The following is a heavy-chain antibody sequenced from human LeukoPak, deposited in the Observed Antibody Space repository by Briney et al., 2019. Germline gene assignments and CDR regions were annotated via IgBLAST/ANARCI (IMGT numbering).Heavy chain of an antibody. D-gene: IGHD3-3*01. CDR1: GGSISSGSYY. CDR3: ARGRKAAYDFWRYYYMDV. Sequence: SETLSLTCTVSGGSISSGSYYWSWIRQPAGKGLEWIGRIYTSGSTNYNPSLKSRVTISVDTSKNQFSLKLSSVTAADTAVYYCARGRKAAYDFWRYYYMDVWGKGTTVTVSS. CDR2: IYTSGST. J-gene: IGHJ6*03. V-gene: IGHV4-61*02.